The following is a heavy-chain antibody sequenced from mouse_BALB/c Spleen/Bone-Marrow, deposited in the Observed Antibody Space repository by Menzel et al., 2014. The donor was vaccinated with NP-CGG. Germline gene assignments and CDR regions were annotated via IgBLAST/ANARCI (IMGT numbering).Heavy chain of an antibody. CDR2: INPSNGRT. D-gene: IGHD1-2*01. Sequence: HVQLKESGAELVKPGASVKLSCKASGYTFTSYWMHWVKQRPGQGLEWIGEINPSNGRTNYNEKFKSKATLTVDKSSSTAYMQLSSLTSEDSAVYYCARPYYGPYFDYWGQGTTLTVSS. V-gene: IGHV1S81*02. CDR3: ARPYYGPYFDY. J-gene: IGHJ2*01. CDR1: GYTFTSYW.